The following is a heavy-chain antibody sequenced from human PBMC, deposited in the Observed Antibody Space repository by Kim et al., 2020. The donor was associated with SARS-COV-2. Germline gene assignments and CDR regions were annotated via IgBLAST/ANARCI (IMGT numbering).Heavy chain of an antibody. V-gene: IGHV3-53*01. CDR3: VRFDS. CDR2: DSNGGT. Sequence: DSNGGTNYADSVKGRFTNSRDISENTLYLQLNRLRAEDTAIYYCVRFDSWGQGTLVTVSS. J-gene: IGHJ4*02.